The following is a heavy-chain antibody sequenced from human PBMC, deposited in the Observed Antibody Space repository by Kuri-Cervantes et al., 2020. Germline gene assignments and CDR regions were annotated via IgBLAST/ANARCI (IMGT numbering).Heavy chain of an antibody. J-gene: IGHJ5*02. CDR1: GYTFTGYY. V-gene: IGHV1-2*02. Sequence: AAVNVSCKASGYTFTGYYIHWVRQAPGQVLEGMGWINPNSCGKNYAQKFQVRVTMTRDTFNSTAYMELRRLRSGDTAVYYCAKSTGRVDWFDPWGQGTLVTVSS. D-gene: IGHD1-1*01. CDR3: AKSTGRVDWFDP. CDR2: INPNSCGK.